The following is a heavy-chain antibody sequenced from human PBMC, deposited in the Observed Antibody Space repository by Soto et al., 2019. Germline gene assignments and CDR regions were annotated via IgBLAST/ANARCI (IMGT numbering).Heavy chain of an antibody. Sequence: QVQLVQSGAEVKKPGASVKVSCKASGYTFTSYGISWVRQAPGQGLEWMGWISAYNGNTNYAQKLQGRVTMTTDTSTSTAYMELRSLRSDDTVVYYCARDGALGENYYSYGMDVWGQGTTVTVSS. CDR3: ARDGALGENYYSYGMDV. D-gene: IGHD3-16*01. CDR2: ISAYNGNT. V-gene: IGHV1-18*01. J-gene: IGHJ6*02. CDR1: GYTFTSYG.